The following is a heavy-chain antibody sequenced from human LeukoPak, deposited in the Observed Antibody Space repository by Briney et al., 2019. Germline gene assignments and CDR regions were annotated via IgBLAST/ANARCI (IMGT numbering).Heavy chain of an antibody. CDR3: ARGQVIRDF. CDR1: GGSFSGYY. D-gene: IGHD2/OR15-2a*01. J-gene: IGHJ4*02. Sequence: SETLSLTCAVYGGSFSGYYWSWIRQPPGEGLGWIGEISHSGSTNYNPSLESRVTISLDTSKNQLFLNLTSVTAADTAVYYCARGQVIRDFWGQGTLVTVSS. V-gene: IGHV4-34*01. CDR2: ISHSGST.